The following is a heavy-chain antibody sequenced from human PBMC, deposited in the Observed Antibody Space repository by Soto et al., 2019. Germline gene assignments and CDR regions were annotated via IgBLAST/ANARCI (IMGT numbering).Heavy chain of an antibody. V-gene: IGHV4-4*09. CDR3: ARQIGDDPFDI. J-gene: IGHJ3*02. D-gene: IGHD3-3*01. CDR1: GGSISTYY. CDR2: IYRTGNT. Sequence: SETLSLTCTASGGSISTYYSNWIRQSPRKGLEWIGYIYRTGNTHYNPSLNGRAAISLGTSRNQFSLQLNSVTAADTAVYFCARQIGDDPFDIWGQGTMVTVSS.